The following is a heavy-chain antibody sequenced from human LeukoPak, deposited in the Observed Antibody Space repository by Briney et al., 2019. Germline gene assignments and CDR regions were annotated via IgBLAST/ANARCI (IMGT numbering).Heavy chain of an antibody. J-gene: IGHJ4*02. Sequence: PGGSLRLSCAASGFTFSSYGMSWVRQAPGKGLEWVSAISGSGGRTFYADSVQGRFTISRDNYKNTLNLQMNSLRAEDTAVYYCAKRALQDSSGYYLDYWGQGTLVTVSS. CDR1: GFTFSSYG. CDR3: AKRALQDSSGYYLDY. CDR2: ISGSGGRT. V-gene: IGHV3-23*01. D-gene: IGHD3-22*01.